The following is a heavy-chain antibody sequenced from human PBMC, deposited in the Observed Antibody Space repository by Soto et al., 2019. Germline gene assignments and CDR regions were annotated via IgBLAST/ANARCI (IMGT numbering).Heavy chain of an antibody. CDR3: ARESGGYCSGGSCYSGGWFDP. CDR2: INAGNGNT. Sequence: ASVKVSCKASGDTFTSYAMHWVRQAPGQRLEWMGWINAGNGNTKYSRKFQGRVTITRDTSASTAYMELSSLRSEDTAVYYCARESGGYCSGGSCYSGGWFDPWGQGTLVTVSS. D-gene: IGHD2-15*01. CDR1: GDTFTSYA. J-gene: IGHJ5*02. V-gene: IGHV1-3*01.